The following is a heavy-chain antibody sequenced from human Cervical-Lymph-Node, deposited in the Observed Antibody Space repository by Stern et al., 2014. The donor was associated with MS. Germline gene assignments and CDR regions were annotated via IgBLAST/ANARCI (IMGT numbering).Heavy chain of an antibody. CDR3: ASRSSGYFSY. CDR1: GYSFTSYW. J-gene: IGHJ4*02. V-gene: IGHV5-51*01. D-gene: IGHD3-22*01. CDR2: I. Sequence: EVQLVQSGAEVKKPGESLKISCKVSGYSFTSYWIGWVRQMPGKGLEWMGIIYSPSFQGQVTIAADKSISPAYLQWSSLKASDTAMYYCASRSSGYFSYWGQGTLVTVSS.